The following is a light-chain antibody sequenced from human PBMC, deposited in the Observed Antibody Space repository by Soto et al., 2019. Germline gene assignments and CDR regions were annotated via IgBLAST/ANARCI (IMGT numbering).Light chain of an antibody. V-gene: IGLV2-14*01. CDR3: SSDTRSTTLNVL. J-gene: IGLJ2*01. Sequence: QSALTQPASVSGSHGQSITISCTGTSSDVGGYKYVSWYQQHPGKVPKLLIYEVSNRPSGVSNRFSGSKSGNTASLTISGLQAEDEAEYYCSSDTRSTTLNVLFGGGTKLTVL. CDR1: SSDVGGYKY. CDR2: EVS.